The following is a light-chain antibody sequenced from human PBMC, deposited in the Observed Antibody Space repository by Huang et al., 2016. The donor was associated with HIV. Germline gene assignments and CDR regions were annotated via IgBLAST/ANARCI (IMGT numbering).Light chain of an antibody. CDR2: ATS. J-gene: IGKJ1*01. V-gene: IGKV1-8*01. Sequence: AIRITQSPSSLSASTGDKVYITFRASQDINTYLAWYQQKPWKPPSLLIYATSTLQSGVPSRFSGSGSGTDFTLTITHLQSEDFATYYCQQYYSFPLTFGQGSQVEV. CDR3: QQYYSFPLT. CDR1: QDINTY.